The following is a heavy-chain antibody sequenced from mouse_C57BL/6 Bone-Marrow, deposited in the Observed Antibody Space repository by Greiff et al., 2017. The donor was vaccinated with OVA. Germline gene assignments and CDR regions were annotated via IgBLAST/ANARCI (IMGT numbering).Heavy chain of an antibody. J-gene: IGHJ3*01. CDR2: IYPRSGNT. CDR1: GYTFTSYG. D-gene: IGHD3-1*01. CDR3: VQLAWFAY. Sequence: VKLMESGAELARPGASVKLSCKASGYTFTSYGISWVKQRPGQGLEWIGEIYPRSGNTYYNEKFKGKATLTADKSSSTAYMELRSLTSEDSAVYFCVQLAWFAYWGQGTLVTVSA. V-gene: IGHV1-81*01.